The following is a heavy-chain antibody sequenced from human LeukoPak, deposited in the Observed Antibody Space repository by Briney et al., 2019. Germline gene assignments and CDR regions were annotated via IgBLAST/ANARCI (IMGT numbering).Heavy chain of an antibody. CDR3: ARAHYGGNSKGDDAFDI. Sequence: SETLSLTCTGSGGSISSYYWSWIRQPPGKGLEWIGYIYYSGSTNYNPSLKSRVTISVDTSKNQFSLKLSSVTAADTAVYYCARAHYGGNSKGDDAFDIWGQGTMVTVSS. D-gene: IGHD4-23*01. CDR2: IYYSGST. J-gene: IGHJ3*02. CDR1: GGSISSYY. V-gene: IGHV4-59*08.